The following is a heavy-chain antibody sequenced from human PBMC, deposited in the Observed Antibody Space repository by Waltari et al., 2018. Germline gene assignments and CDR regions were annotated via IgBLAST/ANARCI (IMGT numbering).Heavy chain of an antibody. CDR3: ARAYYDFWSGYLDY. Sequence: QVQLVQSGAEVKKPGASVKVSCKASGYTFTSYAMHWVRQAPGQRLEWMGWINAGNVNTKYSQKFQGRVTITRDTSASTAYMELSSLRSEDTAVYYCARAYYDFWSGYLDYWGQGTLVTVSS. V-gene: IGHV1-3*01. CDR2: INAGNVNT. J-gene: IGHJ4*02. CDR1: GYTFTSYA. D-gene: IGHD3-3*01.